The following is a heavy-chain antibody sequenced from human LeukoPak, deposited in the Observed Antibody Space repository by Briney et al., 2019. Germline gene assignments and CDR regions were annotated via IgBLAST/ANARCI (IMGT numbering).Heavy chain of an antibody. CDR2: IASETYGGTA. CDR1: GFTFSKHN. J-gene: IGHJ4*02. CDR3: SRDQTPYY. Sequence: PGGSLRLSCAASGFTFSKHNMNWVRQAPGKGLEWVGFIASETYGGTAEYAASLKGRFTISRDDSKSIAYLQMNSLKTEDTAVYYCSRDQTPYYWGQGTLVTVSS. V-gene: IGHV3-49*04.